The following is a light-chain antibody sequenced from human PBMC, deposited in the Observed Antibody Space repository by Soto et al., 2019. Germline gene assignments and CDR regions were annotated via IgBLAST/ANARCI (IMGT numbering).Light chain of an antibody. CDR2: AAS. CDR3: QQYDNLPLS. CDR1: QDISNY. V-gene: IGKV1-33*01. Sequence: DIQMTQSPSSLSASVGDRVTITCQASQDISNYLNWYQQKPGKAPKLLIYAASNLETAVPSRFSGSGSGTDFTLTISSLQPEDIATYDCQQYDNLPLSFGQGNMVDIK. J-gene: IGKJ2*01.